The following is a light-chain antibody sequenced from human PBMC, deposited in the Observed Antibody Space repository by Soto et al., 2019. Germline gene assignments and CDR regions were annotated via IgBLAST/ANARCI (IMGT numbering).Light chain of an antibody. CDR1: QSISTY. V-gene: IGKV1-39*01. CDR2: AAS. Sequence: DIQVTQSPSSLSAFVGDRVTITCRASQSISTYLNWYQQKPGKAPKLLIFAASSLQGGVPSRFRGSGSGTDFTLTISSLQPEDFATYYCQQSYSTPLTFGPGTKVDIK. J-gene: IGKJ3*01. CDR3: QQSYSTPLT.